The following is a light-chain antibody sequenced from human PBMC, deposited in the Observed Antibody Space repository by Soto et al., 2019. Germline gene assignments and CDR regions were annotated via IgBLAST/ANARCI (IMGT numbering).Light chain of an antibody. CDR2: DVS. CDR1: SSEVGGYNY. Sequence: QSALTQPASVSGSPGQSITISCTETSSEVGGYNYVSWYQQHPGKAPKLMIYDVSNRPSGVSNRFSGSKSGNTASLTISGLQAEDEADYYCSSYTSSSTLFYVFGTGTKVTVL. J-gene: IGLJ1*01. CDR3: SSYTSSSTLFYV. V-gene: IGLV2-14*01.